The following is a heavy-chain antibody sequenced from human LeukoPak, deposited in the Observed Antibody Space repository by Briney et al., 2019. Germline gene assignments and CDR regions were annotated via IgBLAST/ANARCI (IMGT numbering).Heavy chain of an antibody. V-gene: IGHV3-30-3*01. Sequence: GRSLRLSCAASGFTFSSYAMHWVRQAPGKGLEWVAVISYDGSNKCYADSVKGRFTISRDNSKNTLYLQMNSLRAEDTAVYYCARALSGSPYYFDYWGQGTLVTVSS. D-gene: IGHD1-26*01. CDR2: ISYDGSNK. CDR3: ARALSGSPYYFDY. J-gene: IGHJ4*02. CDR1: GFTFSSYA.